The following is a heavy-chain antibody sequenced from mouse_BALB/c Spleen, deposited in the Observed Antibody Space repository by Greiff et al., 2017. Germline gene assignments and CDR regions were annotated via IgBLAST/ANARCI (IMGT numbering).Heavy chain of an antibody. CDR3: ARWGPKAY. D-gene: IGHD3-3*01. Sequence: QVQLKQSGAELAKPGASVKMSCKASGYTFTSYWMHWVKQRPGQGLEWIGYINPSTGYTEYNQKFKDKATLTADKSSSTAYMQLSSLTSEDSAVYYCARWGPKAYWGQGTLVTVSA. CDR1: GYTFTSYW. CDR2: INPSTGYT. J-gene: IGHJ3*01. V-gene: IGHV1-7*01.